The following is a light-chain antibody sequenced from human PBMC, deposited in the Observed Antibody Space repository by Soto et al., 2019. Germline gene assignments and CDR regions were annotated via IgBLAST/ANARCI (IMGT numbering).Light chain of an antibody. V-gene: IGKV3-20*01. CDR2: GAS. Sequence: EVVLTQSPGTLSLSPGERAILSCRASQSLNRNNLAWYQQKPGQAPRLLLYGASSRATGIPDRFSGSGAGTDFTLTISRVEPEDFAVYYCQHYHSALWTFGQGTNVEIK. J-gene: IGKJ1*01. CDR1: QSLNRNN. CDR3: QHYHSALWT.